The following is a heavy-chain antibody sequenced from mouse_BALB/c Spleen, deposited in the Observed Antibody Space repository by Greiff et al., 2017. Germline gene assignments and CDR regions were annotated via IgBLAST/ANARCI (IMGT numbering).Heavy chain of an antibody. CDR2: IDPENGDT. V-gene: IGHV14-4*02. CDR1: GFNIKDYY. Sequence: VQLQQSGAELVRSGASVKLSCTASGFNIKDYYMHWVKQRPEQGLEWIGWIDPENGDTEYAPKFQGKATMTADTSSNTAYLQLSSLTSEDTAVYYCNAYSRFDYWGQGTTLTVSS. CDR3: NAYSRFDY. D-gene: IGHD2-5*01. J-gene: IGHJ2*01.